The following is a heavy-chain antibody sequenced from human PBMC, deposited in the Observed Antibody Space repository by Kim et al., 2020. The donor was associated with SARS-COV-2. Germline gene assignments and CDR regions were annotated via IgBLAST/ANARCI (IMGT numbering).Heavy chain of an antibody. Sequence: SETLSLTCTVSGGSISSYYWSWIRQPPGKGLEWIGYIYYSGSTNYNPSLKSRVTISVDTSKNQFSLKLSSVTAADTAVYYCARGNIVVVPAAMRSYYYYGMDVWGQGTTVTVSS. V-gene: IGHV4-59*01. CDR1: GGSISSYY. CDR3: ARGNIVVVPAAMRSYYYYGMDV. CDR2: IYYSGST. D-gene: IGHD2-2*01. J-gene: IGHJ6*02.